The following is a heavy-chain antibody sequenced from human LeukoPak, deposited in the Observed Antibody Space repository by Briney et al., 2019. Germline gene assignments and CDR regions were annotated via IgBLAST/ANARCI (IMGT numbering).Heavy chain of an antibody. D-gene: IGHD3-22*01. J-gene: IGHJ3*02. CDR2: INPSGGST. V-gene: IGHV1-46*01. Sequence: ASVKVSCRASGYTLTSYYMHWVRQAPGQGLEWMGIINPSGGSTSYAQKFQGRVTMTRDMSTSTVYMELSSLRSEDTAVYYCAMKVVYDAFDIWGQGTMVTVSS. CDR1: GYTLTSYY. CDR3: AMKVVYDAFDI.